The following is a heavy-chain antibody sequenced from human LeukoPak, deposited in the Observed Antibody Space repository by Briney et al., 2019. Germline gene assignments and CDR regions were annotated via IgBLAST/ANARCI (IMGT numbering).Heavy chain of an antibody. CDR2: IRPKTDGYAT. J-gene: IGHJ3*02. CDR1: GFTFSGPA. Sequence: PGGSLRLSCAASGFTFSGPAIHWVRQASGEGLEWVGRIRPKTDGYATAYAASVKGRFTISRDDSKDTAYLQMNSLTTEDTAVYYCTRLTSSTWSDAFDIWGQGTMVTVSS. D-gene: IGHD6-13*01. CDR3: TRLTSSTWSDAFDI. V-gene: IGHV3-73*01.